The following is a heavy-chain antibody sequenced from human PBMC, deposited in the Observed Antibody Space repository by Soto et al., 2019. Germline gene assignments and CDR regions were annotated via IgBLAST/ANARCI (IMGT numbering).Heavy chain of an antibody. CDR3: ARAPDYYGSGSYYANGMDV. J-gene: IGHJ6*02. D-gene: IGHD3-10*01. CDR2: IIPIFGTA. CDR1: GGTFSSYA. V-gene: IGHV1-69*13. Sequence: SVKVSCKASGGTFSSYAISWVRQAPGQGLEWMGGIIPIFGTANYAQKFQGRVTITADESTSTAYMELSSLRSEDTAVYYCARAPDYYGSGSYYANGMDVWGQGTTVTV.